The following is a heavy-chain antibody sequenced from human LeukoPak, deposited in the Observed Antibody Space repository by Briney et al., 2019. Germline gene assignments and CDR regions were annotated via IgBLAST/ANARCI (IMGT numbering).Heavy chain of an antibody. Sequence: PSETLSLTCAVYGGSFSGYYWSWIRRPPGKGLEWIGEINHSGSTNYNPSLKSRVTISVDTSKNQFSLKLSSVTAADTAVYYCARYGDHAFDIWGQGTMVTVSS. CDR1: GGSFSGYY. J-gene: IGHJ3*02. D-gene: IGHD2-21*02. CDR3: ARYGDHAFDI. CDR2: INHSGST. V-gene: IGHV4-34*01.